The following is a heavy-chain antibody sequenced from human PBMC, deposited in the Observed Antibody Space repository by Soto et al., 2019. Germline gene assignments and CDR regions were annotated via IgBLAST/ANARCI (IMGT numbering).Heavy chain of an antibody. CDR1: GDTFNFYT. CDR3: ATSFGSGSRAFDY. D-gene: IGHD3-10*01. J-gene: IGHJ4*02. CDR2: FSPILSFS. Sequence: GPQVKVSCKASGDTFNFYTINWVRQAPGLGLEWMGRFSPILSFSNSALKFQGRVTLTADKSTSTAYMVLSSLRSEDTAIYYCATSFGSGSRAFDYWGQGALVTVSS. V-gene: IGHV1-69*02.